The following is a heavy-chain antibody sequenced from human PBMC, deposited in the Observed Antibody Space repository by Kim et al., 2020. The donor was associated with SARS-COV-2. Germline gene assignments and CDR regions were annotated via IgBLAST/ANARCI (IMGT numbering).Heavy chain of an antibody. D-gene: IGHD2-15*01. CDR1: GFTFSDYY. J-gene: IGHJ5*01. V-gene: IGHV3-11*01. CDR2: IGSSGTTI. CDR3: ARPRGVAGKEGWCDS. Sequence: GGSLRLSCAASGFTFSDYYMTWIRQAPGKGLEWVSDIGSSGTTIYYADSVKGRFTISRDNAKNSLFLQMNSLRADDTAVYFCARPRGVAGKEGWCDSWGQETLVTVSS.